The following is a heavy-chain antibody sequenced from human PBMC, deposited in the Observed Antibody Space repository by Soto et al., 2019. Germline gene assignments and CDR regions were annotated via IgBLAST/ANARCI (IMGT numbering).Heavy chain of an antibody. Sequence: ASVKVSCKASGYTFTSNGMNWVRQAPGRGLEWMGWINPGNGNTKYLQKFQGRVIIEGGTSASTAYMELSSLRSEDTAVYYCARGGYFDSSNYLAYWGLGTLVTVPQ. V-gene: IGHV1-3*01. CDR2: INPGNGNT. D-gene: IGHD3-22*01. J-gene: IGHJ4*02. CDR1: GYTFTSNG. CDR3: ARGGYFDSSNYLAY.